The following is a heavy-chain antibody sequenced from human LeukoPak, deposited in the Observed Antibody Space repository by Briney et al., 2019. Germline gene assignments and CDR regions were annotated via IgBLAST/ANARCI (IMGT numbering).Heavy chain of an antibody. D-gene: IGHD2/OR15-2a*01. Sequence: PGGSLRLSCAASGFTFSTNAMSWVRQAPGKGLEWVSGIAGSSDATYYADSVKGRFTISRDISRNTLYLQMNSLRADDTAVYYCAKDNRRSDAFDIWGQGTMVTVSS. V-gene: IGHV3-23*01. CDR1: GFTFSTNA. J-gene: IGHJ3*02. CDR3: AKDNRRSDAFDI. CDR2: IAGSSDAT.